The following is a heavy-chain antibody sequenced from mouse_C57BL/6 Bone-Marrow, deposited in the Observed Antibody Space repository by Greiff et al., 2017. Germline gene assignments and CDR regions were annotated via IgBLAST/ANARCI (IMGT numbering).Heavy chain of an antibody. V-gene: IGHV1-82*01. Sequence: QVQLQQSGPELVKPGASVKISCKASGYAFSSSWMNWVKPRPGKGLGWIGRIYPGDGDTNYNGKFKGKATLTADKSSSTAYMQLSSLTSEDSAVSFCARKRGESNHWYFDVRGTVTTVTDSS. CDR2: IYPGDGDT. J-gene: IGHJ1*03. CDR3: ARKRGESNHWYFDV. D-gene: IGHD2-5*01. CDR1: GYAFSSSW.